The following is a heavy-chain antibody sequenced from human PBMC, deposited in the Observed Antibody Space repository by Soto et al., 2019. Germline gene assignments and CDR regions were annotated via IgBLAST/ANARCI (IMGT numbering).Heavy chain of an antibody. CDR3: ARGYCSSTSCYPQYYYGMDV. CDR1: GGTFSSYA. V-gene: IGHV1-69*13. D-gene: IGHD2-2*01. J-gene: IGHJ6*02. Sequence: SVKVSCKASGGTFSSYAISWVRQAPGQGLEWMGGIIPIFGTANYAQKFQGRVTITADESTSTAYMELSSLRSEDTAVYYCARGYCSSTSCYPQYYYGMDVWGQGTTVTVSS. CDR2: IIPIFGTA.